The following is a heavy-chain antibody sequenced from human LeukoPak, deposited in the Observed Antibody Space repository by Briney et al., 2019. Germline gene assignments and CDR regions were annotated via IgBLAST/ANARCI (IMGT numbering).Heavy chain of an antibody. V-gene: IGHV1-2*02. CDR1: GYTFTGYY. CDR3: ARPKIAAAGYGMDV. J-gene: IGHJ6*02. Sequence: ASVKVSSKASGYTFTGYYMHWVRQAPGQGLEWMGWINPNSGGTNYAQKFQGRVTMTRDTSISTAYMELSRLRSDDTAVYYCARPKIAAAGYGMDVWGQGTTVTVSS. CDR2: INPNSGGT. D-gene: IGHD6-13*01.